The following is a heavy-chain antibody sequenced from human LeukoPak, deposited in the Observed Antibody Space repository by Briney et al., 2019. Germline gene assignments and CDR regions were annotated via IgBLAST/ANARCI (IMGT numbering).Heavy chain of an antibody. CDR1: GGSFSGYY. D-gene: IGHD3-9*01. CDR2: INHSGST. J-gene: IGHJ4*02. V-gene: IGHV4-34*01. Sequence: SETLSLTCAVYGGSFSGYYWSWIRQPPGKGLEWIGEINHSGSTNYNPSLKSRVTISVDTSKNQFSLKLSSVTAADTAVYYCARLGHYDILTGYYKSLFDYWGQGTLVTVSS. CDR3: ARLGHYDILTGYYKSLFDY.